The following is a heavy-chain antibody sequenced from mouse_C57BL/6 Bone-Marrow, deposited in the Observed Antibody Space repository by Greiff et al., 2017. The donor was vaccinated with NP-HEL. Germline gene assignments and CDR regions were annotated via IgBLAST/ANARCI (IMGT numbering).Heavy chain of an antibody. CDR2: IWSGGST. CDR3: AKRGYYYGSSYEYAMDY. J-gene: IGHJ4*01. Sequence: VKLMESGPGLVQPSQSLSITCTVSGFSLTSYGVHWVRQPPGKGLEWLGVIWSGGSTDYHAAVISRLSISKDNSKSQVFFKMNSLQADDTAIYYCAKRGYYYGSSYEYAMDYWGQGTSVTVSS. V-gene: IGHV2-4*01. CDR1: GFSLTSYG. D-gene: IGHD1-1*01.